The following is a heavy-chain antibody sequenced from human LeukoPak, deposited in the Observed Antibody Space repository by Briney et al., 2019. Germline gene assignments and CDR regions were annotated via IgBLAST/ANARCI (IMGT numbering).Heavy chain of an antibody. CDR1: GFAFNTYS. J-gene: IGHJ6*02. CDR3: AREPSDIALDV. CDR2: IYSGGST. V-gene: IGHV3-53*01. Sequence: GGSLRLSCAASGFAFNTYSMNWVRQAPGKGLEWVSVIYSGGSTDYADSVKGRFTISRDNSRNTLYLQMNTLRAEDTAVYYCAREPSDIALDVWGQGTTVTVSS. D-gene: IGHD2-15*01.